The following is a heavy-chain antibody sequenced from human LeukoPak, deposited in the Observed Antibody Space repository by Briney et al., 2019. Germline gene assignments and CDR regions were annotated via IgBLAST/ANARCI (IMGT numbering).Heavy chain of an antibody. D-gene: IGHD2-21*01. CDR2: ISASGGNT. CDR3: ARSHGIDRLDY. CDR1: GFTFSGYA. Sequence: PGGSLRLSCAASGFTFSGYAMSWVRQAPGKGLEWVSAISASGGNTYYADSVKGRFAISRDNAKNTLYLQMNSLRGDDTARYYCARSHGIDRLDYWGQGTLVTVSS. V-gene: IGHV3-23*01. J-gene: IGHJ4*02.